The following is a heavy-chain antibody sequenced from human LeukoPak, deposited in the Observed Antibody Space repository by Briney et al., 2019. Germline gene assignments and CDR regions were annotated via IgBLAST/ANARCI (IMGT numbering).Heavy chain of an antibody. J-gene: IGHJ6*03. Sequence: ASVKVSCKASGYTFTSYGISWVRPAPGQGLEWMGWISAYNGNTNYAQKLQGRVTMTTDTSTSTAYMELRSLRSDDTAVYYCARDVQVGASGLYYYYYMDVWGKGTTVTVSS. CDR1: GYTFTSYG. V-gene: IGHV1-18*01. CDR3: ARDVQVGASGLYYYYYMDV. CDR2: ISAYNGNT. D-gene: IGHD1-26*01.